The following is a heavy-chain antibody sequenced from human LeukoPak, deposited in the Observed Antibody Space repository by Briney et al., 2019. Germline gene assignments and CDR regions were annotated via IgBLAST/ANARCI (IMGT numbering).Heavy chain of an antibody. D-gene: IGHD3-3*01. CDR2: ISGSGGST. CDR3: AKDPGFLEWFHDY. CDR1: GFTFSSYA. V-gene: IGHV3-23*01. Sequence: PGGSLRLSCAASGFTFSSYAMSWVRQAPGKGLEWVSAISGSGGSTYYADSVKGRFAISRDNSKNTLYLQMNSLRAEDTAVYYCAKDPGFLEWFHDYWGQGTLVTVSS. J-gene: IGHJ4*02.